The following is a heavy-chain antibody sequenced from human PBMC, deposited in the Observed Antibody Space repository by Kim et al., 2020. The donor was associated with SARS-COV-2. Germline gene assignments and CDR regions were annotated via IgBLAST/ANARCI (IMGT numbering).Heavy chain of an antibody. CDR1: GFTVSSNY. J-gene: IGHJ4*02. Sequence: GGSLRLSCAASGFTVSSNYMSWVRQAPGKGLEWVSVIYSGGSTYYADSVKGRFTISRDNSKNTLYLQMNSLRAEDTAVYYCASTFVREVPFDYWGQGTLVTVSS. D-gene: IGHD3-10*02. CDR2: IYSGGST. V-gene: IGHV3-53*01. CDR3: ASTFVREVPFDY.